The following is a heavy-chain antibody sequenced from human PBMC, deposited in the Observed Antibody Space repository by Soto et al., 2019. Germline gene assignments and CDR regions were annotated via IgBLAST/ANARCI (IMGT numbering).Heavy chain of an antibody. CDR1: GFIFDDYA. J-gene: IGHJ6*02. D-gene: IGHD6-6*01. CDR3: AKDRYSSSAYYYYGMDA. V-gene: IGHV3-9*01. CDR2: ISGNSGSL. Sequence: EVQLVESGGGLVQPGRSLRLSCAASGFIFDDYAMHWVRQAPGKGLEWVAVISGNSGSLGYADSVKGRFTISRDNAKNSLYLQMKRLRAEDTALYYCAKDRYSSSAYYYYGMDARGQGTTVTVSS.